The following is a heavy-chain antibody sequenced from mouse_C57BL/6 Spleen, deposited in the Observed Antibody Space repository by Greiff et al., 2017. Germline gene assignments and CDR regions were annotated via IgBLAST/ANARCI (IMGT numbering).Heavy chain of an antibody. Sequence: QVQLQQPGAELVRPGSSVKLSCKASGYTFTSYWMHWVKQRPIQGLEWIGNIDPSDSETHYNQKFKDKATLTVDKSSSTAYMQLSSLTSEDAAVYYCARRGDYYGSTWYFDVWGTGTTVTVSS. J-gene: IGHJ1*03. D-gene: IGHD1-1*01. CDR1: GYTFTSYW. V-gene: IGHV1-52*01. CDR2: IDPSDSET. CDR3: ARRGDYYGSTWYFDV.